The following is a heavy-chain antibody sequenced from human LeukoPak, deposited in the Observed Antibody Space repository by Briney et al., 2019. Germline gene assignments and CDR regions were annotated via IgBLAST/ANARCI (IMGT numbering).Heavy chain of an antibody. CDR2: IIPIFGTA. Sequence: SVKVSCKASGGTFSSYAISWVRQAPGQGLEWMGGIIPIFGTANYAQKFQGRVTITADESTNTAYMELSSLRSEDTAVYYCARAPTTVTRKPSYYYYYYMDVWGKGTTVTVSS. V-gene: IGHV1-69*13. J-gene: IGHJ6*03. CDR3: ARAPTTVTRKPSYYYYYYMDV. CDR1: GGTFSSYA. D-gene: IGHD4-11*01.